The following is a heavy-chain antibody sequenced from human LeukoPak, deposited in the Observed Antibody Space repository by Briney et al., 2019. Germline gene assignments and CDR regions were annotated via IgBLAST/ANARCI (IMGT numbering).Heavy chain of an antibody. CDR2: IRPGGDGP. Sequence: ASVKVSCKASGNSLNNYHMHWVRQAPGQGPELLGIIRPGGDGPSYAQKFQGRVTMTRDMSTSTVYMELSSLTSDDTAVYYCGRDPTYRNYFDSWGQGTLVTVSS. CDR1: GNSLNNYH. J-gene: IGHJ4*02. D-gene: IGHD1-1*01. CDR3: GRDPTYRNYFDS. V-gene: IGHV1-46*02.